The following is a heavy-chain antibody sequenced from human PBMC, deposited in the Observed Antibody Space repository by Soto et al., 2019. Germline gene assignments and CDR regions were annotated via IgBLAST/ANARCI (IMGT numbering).Heavy chain of an antibody. CDR1: GFTFSTYA. D-gene: IGHD3-10*01. J-gene: IGHJ4*02. CDR3: AKVISTSGSSL. Sequence: EVQLLESGGGLVQPGGSLRLSCAASGFTFSTYAMTWVRQAPGKGLAWLSSISGSGSTYYADSVKGRFTISRDNSKNTLYPQMNSRRAEDTAVYYCAKVISTSGSSLWGRGTLVTVSS. V-gene: IGHV3-23*01. CDR2: ISGSGST.